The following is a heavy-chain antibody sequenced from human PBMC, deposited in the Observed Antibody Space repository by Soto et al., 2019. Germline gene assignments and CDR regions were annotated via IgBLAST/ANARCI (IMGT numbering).Heavy chain of an antibody. V-gene: IGHV2-5*02. CDR1: GFSLTTSGVG. Sequence: QITLKESGPTLVKPTQTLTLTCTFSGFSLTTSGVGVGWIRQPPGKALEWLALIYWDDDKRYSPSLKSRLTNNKDTSKNQVVLTMTNMDPVDTATYYSAHSAYYDIFTGYHLFDPWGQGTLVTVSS. D-gene: IGHD3-9*01. CDR2: IYWDDDK. CDR3: AHSAYYDIFTGYHLFDP. J-gene: IGHJ5*02.